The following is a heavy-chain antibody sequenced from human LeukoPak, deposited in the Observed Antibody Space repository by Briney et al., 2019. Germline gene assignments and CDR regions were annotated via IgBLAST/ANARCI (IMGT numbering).Heavy chain of an antibody. CDR2: IYYSGST. J-gene: IGHJ6*03. CDR3: ARDLFSWNDVLYYYYYMDV. Sequence: SETLSLTCTVSGYSISSGYYWGWIRQPPGQGLEWIGSIYYSGSTYYNPSLKSRVTISVDTSKNQFSLKLSSVTAADTAVYYCARDLFSWNDVLYYYYYMDVWGKGTTVTVSS. V-gene: IGHV4-38-2*02. D-gene: IGHD1-1*01. CDR1: GYSISSGYY.